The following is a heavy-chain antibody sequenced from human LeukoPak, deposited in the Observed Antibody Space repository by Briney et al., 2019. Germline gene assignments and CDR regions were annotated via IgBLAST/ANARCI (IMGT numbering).Heavy chain of an antibody. V-gene: IGHV4-39*01. CDR1: GGSISSSSYY. CDR2: IYYSGST. CDR3: ARPLPEVGATTSPWFDP. J-gene: IGHJ5*02. Sequence: SETLSLTCTVSGGSISSSSYYWGWIRQPPGKGLEWIGSIYYSGSTYYNPSLKSRVTISVDTSKCQFSLKLSSVTAADTAVYYCARPLPEVGATTSPWFDPWGQGTLVTVSS. D-gene: IGHD1-26*01.